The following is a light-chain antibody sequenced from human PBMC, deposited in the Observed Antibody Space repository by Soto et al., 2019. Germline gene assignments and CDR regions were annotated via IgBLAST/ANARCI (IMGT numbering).Light chain of an antibody. CDR2: GAS. CDR3: QQYNNWPRT. Sequence: IVMTQSPATLSVSPGERATLSCRASQSVSSNLAWYQQKPGQAPRLLMYGASTRATGIPARFSGSGSGTEFTLTISSLQSEDFVVYYCQQYNNWPRTFGQGTKVEIK. J-gene: IGKJ1*01. V-gene: IGKV3-15*01. CDR1: QSVSSN.